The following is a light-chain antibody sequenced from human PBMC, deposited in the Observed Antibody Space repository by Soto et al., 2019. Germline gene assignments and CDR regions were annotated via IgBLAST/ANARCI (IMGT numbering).Light chain of an antibody. CDR3: SSYTGSSTSWV. Sequence: QSALTQPASVSGSPGQSITISCTGTSSDIGTYKYVSWFQHHPGKAPKLMIYEVSNRPSGVSNRFSGSKSGNTASLTISGLQAEDEADYYCSSYTGSSTSWVFGGGTKVTVL. J-gene: IGLJ3*02. V-gene: IGLV2-14*01. CDR2: EVS. CDR1: SSDIGTYKY.